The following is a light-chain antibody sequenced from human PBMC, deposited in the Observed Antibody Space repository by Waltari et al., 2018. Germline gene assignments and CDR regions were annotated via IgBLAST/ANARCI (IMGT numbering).Light chain of an antibody. Sequence: QSALTQPASVSGSPGQSITISCSGTSSDIGYYNYVSWYQQHPGKAPKPIIYDVSDRPSGVSNRFAGSKSDNTASLTISGLQAEDEADYYCSTLTSSNTLLFGGGTKLTVL. CDR1: SSDIGYYNY. CDR2: DVS. J-gene: IGLJ2*01. V-gene: IGLV2-14*03. CDR3: STLTSSNTLL.